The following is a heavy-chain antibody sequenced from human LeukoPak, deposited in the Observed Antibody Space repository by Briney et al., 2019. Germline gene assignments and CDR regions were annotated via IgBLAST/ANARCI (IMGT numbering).Heavy chain of an antibody. Sequence: PGGSLRLSCAASGFTVSSNYMSWARQAPGKGLEWVSVIYSGGSTYYADSVKGRFTISRDNSKNTLYLQMNSLRAEDTAVYYCASDSSSWSYYYGMDVWGQGTTVTVSS. D-gene: IGHD6-13*01. CDR1: GFTVSSNY. CDR2: IYSGGST. V-gene: IGHV3-66*01. CDR3: ASDSSSWSYYYGMDV. J-gene: IGHJ6*02.